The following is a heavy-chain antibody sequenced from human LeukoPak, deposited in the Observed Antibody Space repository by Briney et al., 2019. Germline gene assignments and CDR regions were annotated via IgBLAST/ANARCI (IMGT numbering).Heavy chain of an antibody. J-gene: IGHJ6*02. CDR1: GFTFSSYG. V-gene: IGHV3-30*02. CDR3: ATFQWLARGYYYYGMDV. Sequence: PGGSLRLSCAASGFTFSSYGMHWVRQAPGKGLEWVAFIRYDGSNKYYADSVKGRFTISRDNSKNTLYLQMNSLRAEDTALYYCATFQWLARGYYYYGMDVWGQGTTVTVSS. D-gene: IGHD6-19*01. CDR2: IRYDGSNK.